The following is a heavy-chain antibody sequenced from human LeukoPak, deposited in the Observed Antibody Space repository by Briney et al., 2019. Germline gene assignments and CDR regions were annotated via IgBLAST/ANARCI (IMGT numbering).Heavy chain of an antibody. CDR2: ISYDGSNK. CDR1: GFTFSSYA. J-gene: IGHJ4*02. CDR3: ARGLVVTAIRGNVHFDY. D-gene: IGHD2-21*02. Sequence: PGRSLRLSCAASGFTFSSYAMHWVRQAPGKGLEWVAVISYDGSNKYYADSVKGRFTISRDNSKNTLYLQMNSLRAEDTAVYYCARGLVVTAIRGNVHFDYWGQGTLVTVSS. V-gene: IGHV3-30*04.